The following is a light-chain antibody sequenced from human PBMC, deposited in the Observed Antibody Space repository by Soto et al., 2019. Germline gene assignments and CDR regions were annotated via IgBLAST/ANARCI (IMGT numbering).Light chain of an antibody. J-gene: IGKJ3*01. CDR3: QQYGASPFT. Sequence: EIVMTQSPATLAVSPGDTATLSCRASQSLGGNLAWYQQKPGQAPRLLIFRASSRAKGVPARFSASGSGTDFSLTISSVEPEDFAVYYCQQYGASPFTFGPGTRVEI. CDR1: QSLGGN. CDR2: RAS. V-gene: IGKV3-15*01.